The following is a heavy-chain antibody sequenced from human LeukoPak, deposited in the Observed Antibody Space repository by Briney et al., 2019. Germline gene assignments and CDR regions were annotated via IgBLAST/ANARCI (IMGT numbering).Heavy chain of an antibody. CDR1: GFTFSNAW. V-gene: IGHV3-15*01. J-gene: IGHJ4*02. Sequence: GGSLRLSCAAYGFTFSNAWMSWDPQAQGKGREWVSRIKSKTDGGATDYAAPVKGRFTISRDDSKNTLYLQMDSLKTEDTAVYYCTTGITMVRGVIHLIDYWGEGTLVTVSS. CDR2: IKSKTDGGAT. D-gene: IGHD3-10*01. CDR3: TTGITMVRGVIHLIDY.